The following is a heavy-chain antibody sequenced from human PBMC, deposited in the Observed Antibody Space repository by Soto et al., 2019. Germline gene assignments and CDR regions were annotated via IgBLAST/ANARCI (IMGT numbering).Heavy chain of an antibody. D-gene: IGHD2-2*01. Sequence: QLQLQESGPGLVKPSETLSLTCSVSGGSMRSYYWSWIRQPPGKGLEWIGYIHDSGITDYNPSLKSRATLSIDTFRNQISLNLHSVTAADTAVYYCAREYAFSSDYWGQGTVVTVSS. CDR1: GGSMRSYY. V-gene: IGHV4-59*01. CDR3: AREYAFSSDY. CDR2: IHDSGIT. J-gene: IGHJ4*02.